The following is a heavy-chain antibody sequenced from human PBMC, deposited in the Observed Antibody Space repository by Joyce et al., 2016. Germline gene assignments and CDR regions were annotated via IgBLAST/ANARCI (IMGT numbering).Heavy chain of an antibody. CDR2: IHPSGST. CDR3: ARELEGFFAYFDS. D-gene: IGHD3-3*01. J-gene: IGHJ4*02. CDR1: GGSIDGVY. V-gene: IGHV4-4*07. Sequence: QVQLQESGPRLVKPSETLSLTCTVSGGSIDGVYWTWVRQPAGKGLEWIGRIHPSGSTNYSPSLKSRVTMSVDTSKNQLSLKVNSVTAADTAVYYCARELEGFFAYFDSWSQGTLVSVSS.